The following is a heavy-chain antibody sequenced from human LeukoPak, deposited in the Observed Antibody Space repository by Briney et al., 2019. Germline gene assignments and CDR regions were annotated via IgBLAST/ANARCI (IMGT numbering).Heavy chain of an antibody. D-gene: IGHD2-2*01. CDR1: GFTFSNYW. CDR3: ARERLKDCSSTSCYADFDY. V-gene: IGHV3-7*04. Sequence: PGGSLRLSCAASGFTFSNYWMSWVRQAPGKGLEWVANIKNDGSAKYFVDSVMGRFTISRDNAKNSLFLQMNSLRAEDAAVYYCARERLKDCSSTSCYADFDYWGQGTLVTVSS. J-gene: IGHJ4*02. CDR2: IKNDGSAK.